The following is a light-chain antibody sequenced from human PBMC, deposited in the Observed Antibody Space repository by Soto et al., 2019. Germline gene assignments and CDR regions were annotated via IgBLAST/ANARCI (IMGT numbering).Light chain of an antibody. CDR2: DVS. J-gene: IGLJ3*02. Sequence: QSALTQPRSVSGSPGQSVTISCTGTSSDVGAYNYVSWYQHHPGKAPKVMIYDVSERPSGVPDRFSGSKSDNKASLTISGLQAEDEAHYYCCSYAGSYARVFGGGTKLTVL. V-gene: IGLV2-11*01. CDR3: CSYAGSYARV. CDR1: SSDVGAYNY.